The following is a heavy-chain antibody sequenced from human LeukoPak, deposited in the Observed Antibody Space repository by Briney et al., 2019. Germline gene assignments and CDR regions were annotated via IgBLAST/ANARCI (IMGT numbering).Heavy chain of an antibody. D-gene: IGHD1-26*01. V-gene: IGHV4-61*01. CDR1: GGSVSSGSYY. J-gene: IGHJ4*02. CDR2: IYYSGST. CDR3: ARTTSGGGSYTFDY. Sequence: SETLSLTCTVSGGSVSSGSYYWSWIRQPPGKGLEWIGYIYYSGSTNYNPSLKSRVTISVDTSKNQFSLKLSSVTAADTAVYYCARTTSGGGSYTFDYWGQGTLVTVSS.